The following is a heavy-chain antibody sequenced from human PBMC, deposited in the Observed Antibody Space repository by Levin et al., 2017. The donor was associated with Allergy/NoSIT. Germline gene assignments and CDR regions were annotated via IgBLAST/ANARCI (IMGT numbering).Heavy chain of an antibody. CDR2: ISYDGSNK. J-gene: IGHJ4*02. CDR1: GFTFSSYA. D-gene: IGHD1-26*01. Sequence: PGGSLRLSCAASGFTFSSYAMHWVRQAPGKGLEWVAVISYDGSNKYYADSVKGRFTISRDNSKNTLYLQMNSLRAEDTAVYYCARDRDFSGSHFDYWGQGTLVTVSS. V-gene: IGHV3-30*04. CDR3: ARDRDFSGSHFDY.